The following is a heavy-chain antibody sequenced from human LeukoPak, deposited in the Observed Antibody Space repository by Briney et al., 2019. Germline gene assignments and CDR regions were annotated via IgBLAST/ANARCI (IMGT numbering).Heavy chain of an antibody. CDR1: GGSISSYY. J-gene: IGHJ4*02. CDR3: ARHRGYSYGYESRFDY. D-gene: IGHD5-18*01. Sequence: SETLSLTCTVSGGSISSYYWSWIRQPPGKGLEWIGYIYYSGSTNYNPSLKSRVTISVDTSKNQFSLKLSSVTAADTAVYYCARHRGYSYGYESRFDYWGQGTLVTVSS. V-gene: IGHV4-59*01. CDR2: IYYSGST.